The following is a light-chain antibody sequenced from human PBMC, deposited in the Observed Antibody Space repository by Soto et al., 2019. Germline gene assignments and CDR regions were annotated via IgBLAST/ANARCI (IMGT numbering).Light chain of an antibody. J-gene: IGKJ1*01. CDR1: QSVSSY. V-gene: IGKV3-11*01. Sequence: EIVLTQSPATLSLSPGERATLSCRASQSVSSYLAWYQQKPGQAPRLLIYDASNRATGIPARFSGSGSGTAFTLPISSIEPEDFAVYYCQQRSNWPPWTFGQGTKVEIK. CDR2: DAS. CDR3: QQRSNWPPWT.